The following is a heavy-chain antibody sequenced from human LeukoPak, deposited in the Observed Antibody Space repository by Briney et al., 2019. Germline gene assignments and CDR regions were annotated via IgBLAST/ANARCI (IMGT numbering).Heavy chain of an antibody. CDR3: ARDVGENYFDA. V-gene: IGHV1-18*01. D-gene: IGHD1-26*01. CDR2: FNNYNGNT. J-gene: IGHJ4*02. CDR1: GDTVSRNG. Sequence: ASVKVSCKASGDTVSRNGFSWVRQAPGQGLEWMGWFNNYNGNTNYAQKFQDRVTMTTDTSTTTAYMELRSLRSNDTAVYYCARDVGENYFDAWGQGTLVIVSS.